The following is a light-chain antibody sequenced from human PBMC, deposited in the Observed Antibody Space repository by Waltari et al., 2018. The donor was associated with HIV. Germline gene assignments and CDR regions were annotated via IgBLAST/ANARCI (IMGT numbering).Light chain of an antibody. J-gene: IGLJ2*01. Sequence: QLVLTQSPSASASLGASVKLTCTLSSGHSNYAIAWHRQQAEKVRRYVKKMNEYGSHAKGDGIPVRFSGSRSGAVRDLTISRLQSEDEADYYCQTWASGVVVFGGVTKLTVL. V-gene: IGLV4-69*01. CDR1: SGHSNYA. CDR3: QTWASGVVV. CDR2: MNEYGSH.